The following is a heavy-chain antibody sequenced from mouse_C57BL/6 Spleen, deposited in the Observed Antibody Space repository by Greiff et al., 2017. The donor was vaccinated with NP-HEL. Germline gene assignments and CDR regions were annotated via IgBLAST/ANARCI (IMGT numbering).Heavy chain of an antibody. Sequence: EVQLQESGPGLVKPSQSLSLTCSVTGYSITSGYYWNWIRQFPGNKLEWMGYISYDGSNNYNPSLKNRISITRDTSKNQFFLKLNSVTTEDTATYYCARGTVEAMDYWGQGTSVTVSS. CDR1: GYSITSGYY. J-gene: IGHJ4*01. D-gene: IGHD1-1*01. V-gene: IGHV3-6*01. CDR3: ARGTVEAMDY. CDR2: ISYDGSN.